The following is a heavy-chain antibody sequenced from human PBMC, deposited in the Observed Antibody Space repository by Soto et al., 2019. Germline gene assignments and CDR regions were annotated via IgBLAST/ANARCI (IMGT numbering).Heavy chain of an antibody. V-gene: IGHV3-74*01. J-gene: IGHJ4*02. CDR3: ARVGYGSGYYHIDY. CDR2: INSDGSTT. CDR1: GFTFSSCW. Sequence: DVQLVESGGGLVQPGGSLRLSCAASGFTFSSCWMHWVRQAPGKGLVWVSRINSDGSTTSYTDSVKGRFTISRDNAKNTLYLQMNSLRAEDTAVYYCARVGYGSGYYHIDYWGQGTLVTVSS. D-gene: IGHD3-10*01.